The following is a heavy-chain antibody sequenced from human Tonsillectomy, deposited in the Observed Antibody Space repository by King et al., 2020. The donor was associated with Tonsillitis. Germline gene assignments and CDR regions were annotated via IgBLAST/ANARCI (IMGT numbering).Heavy chain of an antibody. Sequence: VQLVESGGGVVQPGRSLRLSCVASGFTFSSYDMHWVRQAPGKGLEWVAVISYDGSDKYYADSVKGRFTISRDSSKNTLYLQMNSLRAEDTAVYYCAKGQTKGSSSWFSGIFYYYYTMDVWGQGTTVTVSS. J-gene: IGHJ6*02. CDR3: AKGQTKGSSSWFSGIFYYYYTMDV. D-gene: IGHD6-13*01. CDR1: GFTFSSYD. V-gene: IGHV3-30*18. CDR2: ISYDGSDK.